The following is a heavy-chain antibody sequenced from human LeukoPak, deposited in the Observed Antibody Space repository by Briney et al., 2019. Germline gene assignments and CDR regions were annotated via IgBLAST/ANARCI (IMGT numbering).Heavy chain of an antibody. CDR3: ARGLNFGPGAFDI. CDR2: IYYSGST. D-gene: IGHD3-10*01. Sequence: SETLSLTCSVSGGSISRGSYYWGWIRQPPGKGLEWIGSIYYSGSTYYNPSLKSRVTISVDTSKNQFSLKLSSVTAADTAVYYCARGLNFGPGAFDIWGQGTMVTVSS. V-gene: IGHV4-39*07. J-gene: IGHJ3*02. CDR1: GGSISRGSYY.